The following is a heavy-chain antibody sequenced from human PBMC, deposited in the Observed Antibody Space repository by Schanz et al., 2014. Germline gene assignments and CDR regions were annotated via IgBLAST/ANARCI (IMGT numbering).Heavy chain of an antibody. V-gene: IGHV3-11*04. J-gene: IGHJ4*02. Sequence: VQLVESGGGLVQHGGSLRLSCAASGFTFSAYYMAWIRQPPGRGLELVSYIGNGGVTIYYADSVKGRFTISRDSSKNTLFLQMNSLRTEDTAVYYCARLDPYCRSGTCSRAFDFWGQGTLVTVSS. CDR2: IGNGGVTI. CDR1: GFTFSAYY. CDR3: ARLDPYCRSGTCSRAFDF. D-gene: IGHD2-15*01.